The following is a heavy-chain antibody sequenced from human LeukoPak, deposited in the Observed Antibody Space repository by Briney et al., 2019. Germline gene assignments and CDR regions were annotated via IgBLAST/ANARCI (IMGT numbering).Heavy chain of an antibody. V-gene: IGHV3-7*01. Sequence: PGGSLRLSCAASRFTFDDYTMHWVRQAPGKGLEWVANINQDGTEKYYVDSVKGRFTISRDNAKNSLYLQMNSLRAEDTAIYYCARGIDIWGQGTMVTVSS. J-gene: IGHJ3*02. CDR2: INQDGTEK. CDR1: RFTFDDYT. CDR3: ARGIDI.